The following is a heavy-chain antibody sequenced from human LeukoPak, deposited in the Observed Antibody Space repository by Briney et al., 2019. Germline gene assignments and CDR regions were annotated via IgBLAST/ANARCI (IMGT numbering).Heavy chain of an antibody. CDR1: GGTFSSYA. V-gene: IGHV1-8*02. Sequence: ASVKVSCKASGGTFSSYAISWVRQAPGQGLEWMGWMNPNSGNTGYAQKFQGRVTMTRNTSISTAYMELSSLRSEDTAVYYCARASSNWFDPWGQGTLVTVST. J-gene: IGHJ5*02. CDR2: MNPNSGNT. CDR3: ARASSNWFDP.